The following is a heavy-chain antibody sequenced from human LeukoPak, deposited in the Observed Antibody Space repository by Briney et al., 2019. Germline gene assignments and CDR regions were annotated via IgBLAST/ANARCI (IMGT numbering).Heavy chain of an antibody. V-gene: IGHV4-59*01. J-gene: IGHJ4*02. Sequence: SETLSLTCTVSGGSISNSYWTWLRQPPGKTLEWIGYTSYSGITNRNPSLKSRVSFSLDSSKNEISLTLTSVTAADTAVYFCARLLLDYTNDDGNFGGPHLPDWGQGTLITVSS. CDR2: TSYSGIT. CDR1: GGSISNSY. CDR3: ARLLLDYTNDDGNFGGPHLPD. D-gene: IGHD2-8*01.